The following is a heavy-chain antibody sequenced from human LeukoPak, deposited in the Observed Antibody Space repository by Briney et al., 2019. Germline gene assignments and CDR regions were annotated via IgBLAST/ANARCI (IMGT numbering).Heavy chain of an antibody. CDR3: TTDGIAVAGYFDY. Sequence: GGTLRLSCAASGFTFSNAWMNWVRHTPAKGLEWVGRIKSKTDGGTKDYAVPVKGRFTISRDDSKNTLYLQMNSLKTEDTAVYYCTTDGIAVAGYFDYWGQGTLVTVSS. CDR2: IKSKTDGGTK. CDR1: GFTFSNAW. J-gene: IGHJ4*02. V-gene: IGHV3-15*01. D-gene: IGHD6-19*01.